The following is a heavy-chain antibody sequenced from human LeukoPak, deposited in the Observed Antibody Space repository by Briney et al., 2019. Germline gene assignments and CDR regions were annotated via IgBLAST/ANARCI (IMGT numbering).Heavy chain of an antibody. V-gene: IGHV3-23*01. CDR2: ICGSDGSR. Sequence: GGSLRLSCAASGFTFSTYAMSWVRQAPGKGLEWVSAICGSDGSRYYADSLKSRFTISRHNSKNTLYLQMNSLRGEDTAVYYCAKGGSPSCYSSSGYWGQGTLVTVSS. J-gene: IGHJ4*02. CDR3: AKGGSPSCYSSSGY. CDR1: GFTFSTYA. D-gene: IGHD2-2*01.